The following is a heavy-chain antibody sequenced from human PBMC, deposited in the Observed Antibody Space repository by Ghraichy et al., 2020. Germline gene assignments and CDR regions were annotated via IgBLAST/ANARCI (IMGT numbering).Heavy chain of an antibody. V-gene: IGHV3-74*01. CDR2: INSDGSST. CDR1: GFTFSSQW. Sequence: GESLRLSCVVTGFTFSSQWMHWVRQAPGKGLVWVSRINSDGSSTSYADSVKGRFTISRDNAKNTLYLQMNSLRVEDTAVYYCARDQPGQHYYMDVWGKGTTVTVSS. CDR3: ARDQPGQHYYMDV. D-gene: IGHD1-1*01. J-gene: IGHJ6*03.